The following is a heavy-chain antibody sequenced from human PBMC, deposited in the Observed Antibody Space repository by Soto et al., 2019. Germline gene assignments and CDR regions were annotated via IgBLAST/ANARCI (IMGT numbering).Heavy chain of an antibody. CDR2: INAGNGNT. V-gene: IGHV1-3*01. Sequence: ASVKVSCKASGYTFTSYAMHWVRQAPGQRLEWMGWINAGNGNTKYSQKFQGRVTITRDTSASTAYMELSSLRSEDTAVYYCARNYYDSSGYYSGRYYYYYYGMDVWGQGTTVTVSS. J-gene: IGHJ6*02. CDR1: GYTFTSYA. D-gene: IGHD3-22*01. CDR3: ARNYYDSSGYYSGRYYYYYYGMDV.